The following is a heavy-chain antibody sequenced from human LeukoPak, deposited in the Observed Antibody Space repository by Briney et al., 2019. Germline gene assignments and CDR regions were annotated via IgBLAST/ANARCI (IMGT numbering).Heavy chain of an antibody. CDR3: ARDGGYYDFWSGSAYYYGMDV. CDR1: GGSISSYY. V-gene: IGHV4-59*01. J-gene: IGHJ6*02. CDR2: IYYSGST. D-gene: IGHD3-3*01. Sequence: PETLSLTCTVSGGSISSYYWSWIRQPPGKGLEWIGYIYYSGSTNYNPSLKSRVTISVDTSKNQFSLKLSSVTAADTAVYYCARDGGYYDFWSGSAYYYGMDVWGQGTTVTVSS.